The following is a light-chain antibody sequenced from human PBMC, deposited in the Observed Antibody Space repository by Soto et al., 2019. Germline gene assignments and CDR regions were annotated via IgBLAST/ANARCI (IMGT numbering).Light chain of an antibody. Sequence: EIVMTQSPATLSVSPGERVTLSCRASQSLSSHLAWYQQKPGQAPGLLIYGVSTRATGVPTRFSGSASGTDFTLNISSLLSEDFAVYYCQQYHDWPITFGGGTKVEIK. CDR2: GVS. CDR3: QQYHDWPIT. CDR1: QSLSSH. J-gene: IGKJ4*01. V-gene: IGKV3-15*01.